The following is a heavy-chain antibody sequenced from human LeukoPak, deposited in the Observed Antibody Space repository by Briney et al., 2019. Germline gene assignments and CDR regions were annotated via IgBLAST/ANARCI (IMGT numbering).Heavy chain of an antibody. Sequence: PGGSLRLSCAASGFTFSSYAMHWVRQAPGKGLEWVAVISYDGSNKYYADSVKGRLTISRDNSKNTLYLQMNSLRAEDTAVYYCARDMEARDKLGKVRVPFDYWGQGTLVTVSS. J-gene: IGHJ4*02. CDR3: ARDMEARDKLGKVRVPFDY. CDR2: ISYDGSNK. V-gene: IGHV3-30*01. CDR1: GFTFSSYA. D-gene: IGHD3-10*01.